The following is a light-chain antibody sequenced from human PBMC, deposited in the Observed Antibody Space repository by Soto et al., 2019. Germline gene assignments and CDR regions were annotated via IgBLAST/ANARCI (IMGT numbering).Light chain of an antibody. CDR1: SSDIGHYNY. J-gene: IGLJ1*01. Sequence: QSVLTQPASVSGSPGQSITISCTGTSSDIGHYNYVSWYQQYPGKAPKLMIYEVNNRPSGVSNRFSGSKSGNTASLTISGLQPEDEADYYCSSYAGSYTLVFGTGTKVTVL. V-gene: IGLV2-14*01. CDR2: EVN. CDR3: SSYAGSYTLV.